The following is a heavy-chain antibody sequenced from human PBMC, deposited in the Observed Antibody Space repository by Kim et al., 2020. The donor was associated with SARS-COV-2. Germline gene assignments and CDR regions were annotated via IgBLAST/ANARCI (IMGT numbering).Heavy chain of an antibody. J-gene: IGHJ6*02. V-gene: IGHV3-48*03. Sequence: VKGRFTISRDNAKSSLPLQMNSLRAEDTAVYYCARSLYCSSTSCFYGMDVWGQGTTVTVSS. CDR3: ARSLYCSSTSCFYGMDV. D-gene: IGHD2-2*01.